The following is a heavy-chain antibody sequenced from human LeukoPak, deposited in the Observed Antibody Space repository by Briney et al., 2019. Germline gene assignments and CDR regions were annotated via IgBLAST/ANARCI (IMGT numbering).Heavy chain of an antibody. D-gene: IGHD2-15*01. CDR2: IYYTGST. CDR3: AKEREYCSSGSCHYDLDV. V-gene: IGHV4-59*01. J-gene: IGHJ6*02. Sequence: SETLSLTCTVSGDSMKSYYWTWIPQPPGKGLEWIGYIYYTGSTNYNPSLKSRVTISVDTSKNQFSLKLSSVTAADTAVYYCAKEREYCSSGSCHYDLDVWGQGTTVTVSS. CDR1: GDSMKSYY.